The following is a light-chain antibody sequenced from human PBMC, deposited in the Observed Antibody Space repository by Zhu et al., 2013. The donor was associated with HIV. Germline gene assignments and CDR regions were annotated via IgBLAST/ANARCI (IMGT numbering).Light chain of an antibody. CDR1: TSNVGTNI. CDR3: SSWDDSLNGWV. V-gene: IGLV1-44*01. Sequence: QPVLTQPSSVSGTPGQRVTISCSGSTSNVGTNIVHWYQHIPGTAPKLLIYSDDQRPSGVPARFSGSRSGTSASLAISGLQSGDECHYYCSSWDDSLNGWVFGGGTKLTVL. J-gene: IGLJ3*02. CDR2: SDD.